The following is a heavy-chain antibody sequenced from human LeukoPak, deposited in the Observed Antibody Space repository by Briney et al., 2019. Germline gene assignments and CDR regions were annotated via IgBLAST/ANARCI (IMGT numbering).Heavy chain of an antibody. D-gene: IGHD4-23*01. J-gene: IGHJ3*01. Sequence: GGSLRLSCATSGFIFSNYWMTWVRQAPGKGLEWVANVKPDGNDKNFVDSVKGRFTIFIDRDKKSMYLQMNSLRVEDTAVYYCARDSTQRRGNEYYDALDFWGQGTMVSVSS. CDR1: GFIFSNYW. CDR3: ARDSTQRRGNEYYDALDF. V-gene: IGHV3-7*01. CDR2: VKPDGNDK.